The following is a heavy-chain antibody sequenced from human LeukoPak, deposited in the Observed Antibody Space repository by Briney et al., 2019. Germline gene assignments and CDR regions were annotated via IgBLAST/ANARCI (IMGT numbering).Heavy chain of an antibody. V-gene: IGHV3-9*01. CDR1: GFTFDNYA. D-gene: IGHD3-10*01. Sequence: GGSLRLSCAASGFTFDNYAMHWVRQAPGKGLEWVSGISWNSGTIGYADFVKGRFTISRDNAKNSLYLQMNSLRAEDSALYYCAKDRPGGFDYWGQGTLVTVSS. CDR3: AKDRPGGFDY. CDR2: ISWNSGTI. J-gene: IGHJ4*02.